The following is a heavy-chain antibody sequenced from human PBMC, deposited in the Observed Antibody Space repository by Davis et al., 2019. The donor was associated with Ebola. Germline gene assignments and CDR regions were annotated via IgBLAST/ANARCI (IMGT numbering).Heavy chain of an antibody. Sequence: MPGGSLRLSCAASGFSFSNYGMHWVRQAPGQGLEWMGWISGYEDNRNYAPRFQGRITLTKDRATSTVYMELRSLTSDDTAVYYCARDLATSSGAHFFYFGMDVWGEGTSVAVSS. D-gene: IGHD3-10*01. V-gene: IGHV1-18*01. CDR3: ARDLATSSGAHFFYFGMDV. CDR2: ISGYEDNR. CDR1: GFSFSNYG. J-gene: IGHJ6*04.